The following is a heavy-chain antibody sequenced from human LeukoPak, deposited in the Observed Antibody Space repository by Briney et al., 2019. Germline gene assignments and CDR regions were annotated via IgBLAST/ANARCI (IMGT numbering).Heavy chain of an antibody. D-gene: IGHD4-23*01. J-gene: IGHJ3*02. CDR2: IYHSGTT. CDR1: GGSISSSNW. V-gene: IGHV4-4*02. CDR3: ARGGGTVEKSNAFDI. Sequence: PSGTLSLTCAVSGGSISSSNWWSWVRQPPGKGLEWIGEIYHSGTTNYNPSLKSRVFISVDKSKNQFSLKLNSVTAADTAIYYCARGGGTVEKSNAFDIWGQGTMVIVSS.